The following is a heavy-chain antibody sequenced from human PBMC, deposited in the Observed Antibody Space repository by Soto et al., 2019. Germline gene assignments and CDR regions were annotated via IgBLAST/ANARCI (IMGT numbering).Heavy chain of an antibody. CDR1: GFTFSDAW. J-gene: IGHJ3*01. CDR3: TTDVYVGGVVGACHF. CDR2: IKSKAGGGAI. D-gene: IGHD3-16*01. V-gene: IGHV3-15*07. Sequence: EVQLVESGGGLVKPGGSLRLSCAASGFTFSDAWMNWVRQAPGKGLEWVGRIKSKAGGGAIDYAAPVKGRLTISREDSKDTPYLQTKYLRAEDDAVDYCTTDVYVGGVVGACHFWGQGTMITVSS.